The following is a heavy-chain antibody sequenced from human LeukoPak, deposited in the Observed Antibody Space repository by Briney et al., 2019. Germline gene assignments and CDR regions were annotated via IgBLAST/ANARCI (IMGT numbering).Heavy chain of an antibody. J-gene: IGHJ4*02. D-gene: IGHD2-2*01. Sequence: ASVKVSCKASGGTFSRYAMSWVRQAPGQGLEWMGGIIPIFGTANYAQKFQGRVTITADESTSTAYMELSSLRSEDTAVYYCARGPQGYCSSTSCYDLFDYWGQGTLVTVSS. CDR2: IIPIFGTA. CDR3: ARGPQGYCSSTSCYDLFDY. V-gene: IGHV1-69*13. CDR1: GGTFSRYA.